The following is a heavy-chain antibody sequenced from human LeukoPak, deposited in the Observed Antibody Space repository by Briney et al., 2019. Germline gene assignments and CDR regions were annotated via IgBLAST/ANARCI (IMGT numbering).Heavy chain of an antibody. CDR2: IVVGSGNT. J-gene: IGHJ6*02. CDR3: AAESYSSPTSYYYYGIDV. CDR1: GFTFTSSA. V-gene: IGHV1-58*01. D-gene: IGHD6-13*01. Sequence: SEKVSCKASGFTFTSSAVQWVRQARGQRLEWIGWIVVGSGNTNYAQKFQERVTITRDMSTSTAYMELSSLRSEDTAVYYCAAESYSSPTSYYYYGIDVWGQGTTVTVSS.